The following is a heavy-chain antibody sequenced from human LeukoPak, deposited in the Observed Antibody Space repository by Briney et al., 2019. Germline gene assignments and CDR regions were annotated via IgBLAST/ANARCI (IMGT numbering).Heavy chain of an antibody. Sequence: GGSLRLSCAASGLTFSSHWMHWVRQAPGKGLVWVSRITNDGSSTTYADSVKGRFTIACGYAKNMLHLQVNSLRAEDTAVYYCATPQGGNPAYWGQGTLVTVS. CDR2: ITNDGSST. CDR3: ATPQGGNPAY. V-gene: IGHV3-74*01. D-gene: IGHD1-14*01. J-gene: IGHJ4*02. CDR1: GLTFSSHW.